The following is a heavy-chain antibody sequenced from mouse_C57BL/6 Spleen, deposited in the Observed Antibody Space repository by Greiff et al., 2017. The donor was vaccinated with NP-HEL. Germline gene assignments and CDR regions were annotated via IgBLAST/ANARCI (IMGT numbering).Heavy chain of an antibody. D-gene: IGHD1-1*01. V-gene: IGHV3-6*01. J-gene: IGHJ4*01. Sequence: EVKLQESGPGLVKPSQSLSLTCSVTGYSITSGYYWNWIRQFPGNKLEWMGYISYDGSNNYNPSLKNRISITRDTSKNQFFLKLNSVTTEDTATYYGAKGWGTTVEDTIDYWGQGTSVTGSS. CDR2: ISYDGSN. CDR3: AKGWGTTVEDTIDY. CDR1: GYSITSGYY.